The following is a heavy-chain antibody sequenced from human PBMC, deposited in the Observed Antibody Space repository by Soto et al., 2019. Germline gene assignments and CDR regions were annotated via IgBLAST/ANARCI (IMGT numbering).Heavy chain of an antibody. D-gene: IGHD1-1*01. CDR1: GGSFSGYY. J-gene: IGHJ4*02. V-gene: IGHV4-34*01. CDR2: INHSGST. Sequence: QVQLQQWGAGLLKPSETLSLTCAVYGGSFSGYYWSWIRQPPGKGLEWIGEINHSGSTNYNPSLKSRVTISVATSMNQFSLKLSSVTAADTAVYYCASGFGTGNPTPYSFDSWGQGTLVTVSS. CDR3: ASGFGTGNPTPYSFDS.